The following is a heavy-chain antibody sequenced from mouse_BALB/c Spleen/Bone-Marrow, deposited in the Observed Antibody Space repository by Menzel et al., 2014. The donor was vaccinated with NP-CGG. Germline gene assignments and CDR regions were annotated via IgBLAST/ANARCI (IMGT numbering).Heavy chain of an antibody. Sequence: VQLQQSGAELVKPGASVKLSCTASGFNIKDTYMHWVKQRPEQGLEWIGRIDPANGNTKYDPKFQGKATITADTSSNTAYLQLSSQTSEDTAVYYCAFYYYGSSLFAYWGQGTLVTVSA. CDR3: AFYYYGSSLFAY. V-gene: IGHV14-3*02. CDR1: GFNIKDTY. J-gene: IGHJ3*01. D-gene: IGHD1-1*01. CDR2: IDPANGNT.